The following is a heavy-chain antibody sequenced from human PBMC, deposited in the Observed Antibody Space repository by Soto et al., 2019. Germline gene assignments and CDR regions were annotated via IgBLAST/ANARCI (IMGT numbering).Heavy chain of an antibody. V-gene: IGHV3-23*01. D-gene: IGHD1-26*01. J-gene: IGHJ4*02. CDR1: GFSFRSYA. CDR3: ADGGRYPYY. CDR2: ISAGGDGT. Sequence: EGQLLESGGDLVQPGGSLRLSCAASGFSFRSYAMGWVRQAPGKGLNWVSSISAGGDGTYYADSVKGRFTISRDNSKSTMYLQMTSLRADDTAVCYCADGGRYPYYWGPGTLVIVSS.